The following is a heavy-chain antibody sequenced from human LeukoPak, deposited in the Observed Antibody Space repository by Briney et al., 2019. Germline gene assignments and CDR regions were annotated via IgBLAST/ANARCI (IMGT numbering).Heavy chain of an antibody. CDR3: ARGTVSWNYSYYYYYMDV. D-gene: IGHD1-7*01. V-gene: IGHV6-1*01. J-gene: IGHJ6*03. CDR2: TYYRSKWYN. CDR1: GDSVSSNSAA. Sequence: SQTLSLTCAISGDSVSSNSAAWNWIRQSPSRGLEWLGRTYYRSKWYNDYAVSVKSRITINPDTSKNQFSLQLNSVTPEDTAVYYCARGTVSWNYSYYYYYMDVWGKGTTVTVSS.